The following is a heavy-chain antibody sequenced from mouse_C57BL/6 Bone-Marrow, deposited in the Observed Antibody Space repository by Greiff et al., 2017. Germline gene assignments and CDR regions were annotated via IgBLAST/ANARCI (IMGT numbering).Heavy chain of an antibody. CDR3: ARQWGNYLDWFAY. D-gene: IGHD2-1*01. CDR1: GFTFSSYG. V-gene: IGHV5-6*01. CDR2: LTRGGSYT. Sequence: EVQLVESGGDLVKPGGSLKLSCAASGFTFSSYGMSWVRQTPDKRLEWVATLTRGGSYTYYTDSVKGRSTISRDNAKNTLYRQMSSLKSEDTAMYYCARQWGNYLDWFAYWGQGTLVTVSA. J-gene: IGHJ3*01.